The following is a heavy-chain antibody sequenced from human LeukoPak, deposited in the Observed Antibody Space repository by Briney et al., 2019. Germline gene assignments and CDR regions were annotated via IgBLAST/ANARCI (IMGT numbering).Heavy chain of an antibody. V-gene: IGHV4-31*03. Sequence: SQTLSLTCTVTGGSICSGGYYWSWIRQHPGKGLEWIGYIYYSGSTYYNPSLKSRVTISVDTSKNQFSLKLSSVTAADTAVYYCARRGSLPYYYGMDVWGQGTTVTVSS. D-gene: IGHD5-12*01. CDR1: GGSICSGGYY. CDR3: ARRGSLPYYYGMDV. J-gene: IGHJ6*02. CDR2: IYYSGST.